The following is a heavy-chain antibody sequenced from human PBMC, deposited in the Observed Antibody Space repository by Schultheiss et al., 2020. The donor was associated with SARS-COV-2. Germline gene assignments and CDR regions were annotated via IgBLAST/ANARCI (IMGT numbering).Heavy chain of an antibody. Sequence: GESLKISCAASGFTFSSYAMSWVRQAPGKGLEWVSAISGSGGSTYYADSVKGRFTISRDNSKNSLYLQMNSLRAEDTAVYYCARHERYYGSGEGWYYFDYWGQGTLVTVSS. CDR1: GFTFSSYA. D-gene: IGHD3-10*01. V-gene: IGHV3-23*01. CDR2: ISGSGGST. CDR3: ARHERYYGSGEGWYYFDY. J-gene: IGHJ4*02.